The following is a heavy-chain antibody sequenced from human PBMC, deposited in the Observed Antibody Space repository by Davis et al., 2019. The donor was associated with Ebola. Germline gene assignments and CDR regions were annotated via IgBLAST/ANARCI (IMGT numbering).Heavy chain of an antibody. CDR3: AAELSGNAFDS. V-gene: IGHV3-7*03. CDR1: GFSFSSYW. D-gene: IGHD2/OR15-2a*01. Sequence: GESLKISCAASGFSFSSYWMNWVCQGPGKGLEWVANIKQDGSKKNYVDSVKDRFTISRDNASNSLFLQMNSLRVEDTALYYCAAELSGNAFDSWGQGTMVTVSS. CDR2: IKQDGSKK. J-gene: IGHJ3*02.